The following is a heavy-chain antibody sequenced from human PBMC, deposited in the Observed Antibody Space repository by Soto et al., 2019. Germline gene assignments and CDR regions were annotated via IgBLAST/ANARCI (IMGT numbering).Heavy chain of an antibody. D-gene: IGHD3-22*01. V-gene: IGHV4-59*01. J-gene: IGHJ4*02. CDR3: AITFSDYDSSGYYTPHDFDY. CDR1: GGSISSYY. CDR2: IYYSGST. Sequence: SETLSLTCTVSGGSISSYYWSWIRQPPGKGLEWIGYIYYSGSTNYNPSLKSRVTISVDTSKNQFSLKLSSVTAADTAVYYCAITFSDYDSSGYYTPHDFDYWGQGTLVTVSS.